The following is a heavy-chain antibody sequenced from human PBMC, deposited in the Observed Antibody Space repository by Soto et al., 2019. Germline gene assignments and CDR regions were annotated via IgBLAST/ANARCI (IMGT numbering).Heavy chain of an antibody. J-gene: IGHJ6*03. CDR3: AKGLGDYYYMDV. V-gene: IGHV3-23*01. Sequence: EVQLLESGGGLVQPGGSLRLSCAASGFTFSSHTMSWVRQAPGKGLEWVSAISDSGGSTYYADSVKGRFTISRDNSKHTLFLQVNSLRAEDTAVYYCAKGLGDYYYMDVWGKGTTVTVSS. CDR1: GFTFSSHT. CDR2: ISDSGGST.